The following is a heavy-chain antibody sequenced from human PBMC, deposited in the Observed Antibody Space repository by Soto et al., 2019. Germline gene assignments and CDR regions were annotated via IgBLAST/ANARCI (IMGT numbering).Heavy chain of an antibody. CDR3: ARDSTEDFWSGFGSKSMDV. J-gene: IGHJ6*02. CDR2: IYYSGST. V-gene: IGHV4-61*01. D-gene: IGHD3-3*01. Sequence: SETLSLTCTVSGGSVSSGSYYWSWIRQPPGKGLEWIGYIYYSGSTNYNPSLKSRVTISVDTSKNQFSLKLSSVTAADTAVYYCARDSTEDFWSGFGSKSMDVWGQGTTVTVSS. CDR1: GGSVSSGSYY.